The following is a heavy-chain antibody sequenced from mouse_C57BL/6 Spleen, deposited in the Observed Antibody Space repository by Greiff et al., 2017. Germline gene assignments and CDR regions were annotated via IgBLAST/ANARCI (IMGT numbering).Heavy chain of an antibody. CDR1: GYSFTGYY. D-gene: IGHD1-1*01. CDR3: ARSNYYGSSYWFAY. Sequence: VQLQQSGPELVKPGASVKISCKASGYSFTGYYMNWVKQSPEKSLEWIGEINPSTGGTSYNQKFKAKATLTADKSASTAYMQLKSLTSEDSAVYYCARSNYYGSSYWFAYWGQGTLVTVSA. CDR2: INPSTGGT. V-gene: IGHV1-42*01. J-gene: IGHJ3*01.